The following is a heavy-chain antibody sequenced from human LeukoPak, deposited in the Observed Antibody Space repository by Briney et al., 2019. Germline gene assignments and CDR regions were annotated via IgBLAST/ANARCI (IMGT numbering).Heavy chain of an antibody. Sequence: GGSLRLSCAASGFTFSTHWMSWVRQAPGKGLEWVAKIKEDGNEIYYVDSVKGRFTISRDSTKNSLFLQMNSLGAEDTAVYYCATGGAVAGRFAYWGQGTLVTVSS. CDR3: ATGGAVAGRFAY. CDR2: IKEDGNEI. CDR1: GFTFSTHW. D-gene: IGHD6-19*01. J-gene: IGHJ4*02. V-gene: IGHV3-7*01.